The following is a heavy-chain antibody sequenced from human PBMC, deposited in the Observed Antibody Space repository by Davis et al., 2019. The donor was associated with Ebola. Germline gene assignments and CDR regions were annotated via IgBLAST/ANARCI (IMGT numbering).Heavy chain of an antibody. D-gene: IGHD2/OR15-2a*01. Sequence: GESLKISCVDSGFMLSTYVMSWVRQAPGKGLEWVSTLGTSADTYYAHSVKGRFTISRDNSKNTLYLQMNGLRVEDTAIYYCAKDNRNIWSAVWGQGTMVTVSS. CDR1: GFMLSTYV. J-gene: IGHJ3*01. V-gene: IGHV3-23*01. CDR3: AKDNRNIWSAV. CDR2: LGTSADT.